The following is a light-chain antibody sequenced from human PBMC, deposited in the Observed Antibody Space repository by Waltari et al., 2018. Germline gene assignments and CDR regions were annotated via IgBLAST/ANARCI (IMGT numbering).Light chain of an antibody. CDR1: QSVSKW. Sequence: DIQMTQSPSTLSASVGDRVTITCRASQSVSKWLAWYQQRPGKAPNLLIYNASALESGVPSRVSGRGSGTDFTLTISRLQPDDFATYYCQQYYSYWTFGQGTRVEMK. J-gene: IGKJ1*01. V-gene: IGKV1-5*03. CDR2: NAS. CDR3: QQYYSYWT.